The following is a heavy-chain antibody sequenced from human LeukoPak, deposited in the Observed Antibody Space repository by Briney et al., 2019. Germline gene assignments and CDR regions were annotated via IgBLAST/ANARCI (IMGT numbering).Heavy chain of an antibody. J-gene: IGHJ4*02. CDR3: ARSYYYDSSGYPNFDY. Sequence: PGGSLRLSCAASGFTFSSYSMNWVRQAPGKGLEWVSYISSSSSTIYYADSVKGRFTISRDNAKNSLYLQMNSLRAEDTAVYYCARSYYYDSSGYPNFDYWGQGTLVTVSS. CDR2: ISSSSSTI. V-gene: IGHV3-48*04. CDR1: GFTFSSYS. D-gene: IGHD3-22*01.